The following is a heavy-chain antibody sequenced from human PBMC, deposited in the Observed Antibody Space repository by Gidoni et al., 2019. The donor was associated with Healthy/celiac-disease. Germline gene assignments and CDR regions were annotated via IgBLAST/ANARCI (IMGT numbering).Heavy chain of an antibody. J-gene: IGHJ6*02. CDR3: ARAGRITIFGVVIIGYYGMDV. CDR2: ISAYNGNT. V-gene: IGHV1-18*01. D-gene: IGHD3-3*01. CDR1: GYTFTSYG. Sequence: QVQLVQSGAEVKKPGASVKVSCKASGYTFTSYGISWVRQAPGQGLEWMGWISAYNGNTNYAQKLQGRVTMTTDTSTSTAYMELRSLRSDDTAVYYCARAGRITIFGVVIIGYYGMDVWGQGTTVTVSS.